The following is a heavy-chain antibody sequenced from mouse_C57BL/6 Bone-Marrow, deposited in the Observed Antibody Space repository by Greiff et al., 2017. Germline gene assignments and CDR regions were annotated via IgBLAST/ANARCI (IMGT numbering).Heavy chain of an antibody. V-gene: IGHV8-8*01. CDR3: GGSGYSNYAMDY. CDR1: GFSLSTFGMG. D-gene: IGHD2-5*01. J-gene: IGHJ4*01. Sequence: QVTLKVSGPGILQPSQTLSLSCSFSGFSLSTFGMGVVWIRPPSGKGLEWLAHLWWDDDKYYNPALKSRLTISKDTSKNQVFLKLVNVDTADTATFYCGGSGYSNYAMDYWGQGTSVTVSS. CDR2: LWWDDDK.